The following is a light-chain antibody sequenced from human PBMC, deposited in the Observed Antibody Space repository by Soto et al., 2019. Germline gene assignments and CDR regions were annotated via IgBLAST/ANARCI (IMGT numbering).Light chain of an antibody. CDR1: QSVSSN. CDR2: AAS. V-gene: IGKV3-15*01. J-gene: IGKJ1*01. CDR3: QQYNIWWA. Sequence: EIVMTQSPATLSVSPGERGTLSFRASQSVSSNLAWYQQKPGQAPRLLIYAASTRATGIPARFSGSGSGTEFTLTISSLQSEDFAVYYCQQYNIWWAFGQGTKVDI.